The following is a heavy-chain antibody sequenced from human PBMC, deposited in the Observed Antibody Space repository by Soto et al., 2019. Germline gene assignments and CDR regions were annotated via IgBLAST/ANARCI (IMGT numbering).Heavy chain of an antibody. J-gene: IGHJ4*02. CDR2: ISWNSGSI. Sequence: PGGSLRLSCAASGFTFDDYAMHWVRQAPGKGLEWVSGISWNSGSIGYADSVKGRFTISRDNAKNSLYLQMNSLRAEDTALYYCAKGLGDFMATIGRVFDYLGQGTLVTGS. V-gene: IGHV3-9*01. D-gene: IGHD5-12*01. CDR3: AKGLGDFMATIGRVFDY. CDR1: GFTFDDYA.